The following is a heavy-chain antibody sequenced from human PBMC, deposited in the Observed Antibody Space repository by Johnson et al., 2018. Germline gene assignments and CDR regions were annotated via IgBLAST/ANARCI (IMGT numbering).Heavy chain of an antibody. Sequence: EVQLVESGGGLVQPGWSLRLSCVASGFTFSAYWMSWFRQSPGKGLECVALLKDDGTVKNYVDSAKGRFTISRDNARNSLSLQRNSLRVEDTAVDYCARGGTFSGGNPWGQGTLVTVSS. CDR3: ARGGTFSGGNP. CDR2: LKDDGTVK. J-gene: IGHJ5*02. V-gene: IGHV3-7*01. D-gene: IGHD4-23*01. CDR1: GFTFSAYW.